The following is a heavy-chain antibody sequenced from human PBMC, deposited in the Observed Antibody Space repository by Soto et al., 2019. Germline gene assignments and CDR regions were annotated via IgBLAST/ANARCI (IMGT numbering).Heavy chain of an antibody. V-gene: IGHV4-39*01. CDR1: GGSISSSSYY. J-gene: IGHJ4*02. D-gene: IGHD3-10*01. CDR2: IYYSGST. CDR3: ARHFDSMGVWFGTWRQFDY. Sequence: PSETLSLTCTVSGGSISSSSYYWGWIRQPPGKGLEWIGSIYYSGSTYYNPSLKSRVTISVDTSKNQFSLKLSSVTAADTAVYYCARHFDSMGVWFGTWRQFDYWGQGTLVTVSS.